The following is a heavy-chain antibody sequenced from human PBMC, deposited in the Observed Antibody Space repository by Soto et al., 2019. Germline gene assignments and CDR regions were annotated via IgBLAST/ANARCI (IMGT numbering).Heavy chain of an antibody. D-gene: IGHD4-17*01. V-gene: IGHV3-48*01. CDR1: GFTFSSYS. J-gene: IGHJ4*02. CDR3: ARDAVDYGDYDY. CDR2: IGSSSSTI. Sequence: EVQLVESGGGLVQPGGSLRLSCAASGFTFSSYSMNWVRQAPGKGLEWVSYIGSSSSTIYYADSVKGRFTISRDNAKNSLYLQMNSLRAEDTAVYYCARDAVDYGDYDYWGQGTLVTVSS.